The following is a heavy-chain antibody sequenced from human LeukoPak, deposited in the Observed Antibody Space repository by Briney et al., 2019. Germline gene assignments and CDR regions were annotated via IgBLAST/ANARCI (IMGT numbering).Heavy chain of an antibody. D-gene: IGHD6-19*01. CDR1: GGTFSSYA. CDR2: INPNSGGT. V-gene: IGHV1-2*02. J-gene: IGHJ4*02. CDR3: AAFSSGHLPTPDY. Sequence: ASVKVSCKASGGTFSSYAISWVRQAPGQGLEWMGWINPNSGGTNYAQKFQGRVTMTRDTSISTAYMELSRLRSDDTAVYYCAAFSSGHLPTPDYWGQGTLVTVSS.